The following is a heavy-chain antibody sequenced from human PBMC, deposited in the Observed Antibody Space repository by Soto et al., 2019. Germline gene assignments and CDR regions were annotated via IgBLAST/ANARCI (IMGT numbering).Heavy chain of an antibody. CDR1: GFTFSSYA. Sequence: PGGSLRLSCAASGFTFSSYAMSWVRQAPGKGLEWVSGISDSGVSTYYADSVKGRFTISRDNSKNTLYLQMNSLRVEDTAVYYCAKGGVSTAARGDCWGQGTLVTVSS. D-gene: IGHD6-6*01. CDR2: ISDSGVST. V-gene: IGHV3-23*01. J-gene: IGHJ4*02. CDR3: AKGGVSTAARGDC.